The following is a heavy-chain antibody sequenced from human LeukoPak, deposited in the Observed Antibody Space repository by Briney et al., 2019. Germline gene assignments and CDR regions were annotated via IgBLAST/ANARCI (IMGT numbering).Heavy chain of an antibody. D-gene: IGHD2-2*03. V-gene: IGHV4-39*07. Sequence: SETLSLTCTVSGGSISSSSYYWGWIRQPPGKGLEWIGSIYYSGSTYYNPSLKSRVTISVDTSKNQFSLKLSSVTAADTAVYYCATPGYCSSTSCPNNWFDPWGQGTLVTVSS. CDR1: GGSISSSSYY. J-gene: IGHJ5*02. CDR3: ATPGYCSSTSCPNNWFDP. CDR2: IYYSGST.